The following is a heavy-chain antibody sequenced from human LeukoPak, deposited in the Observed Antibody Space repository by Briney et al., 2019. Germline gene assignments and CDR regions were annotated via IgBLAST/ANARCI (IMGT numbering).Heavy chain of an antibody. CDR1: GFTFGDYA. Sequence: GGSLRLSCAASGFTFGDYAMHWVRQAPGKGLEWVSGISWNSDSIGYADSVKGRFTISRDNAKNTLYLQMNSLRAEDTAVYYCARDASYYGSGSYSYDYWGQGTLVTVSS. V-gene: IGHV3-9*01. CDR3: ARDASYYGSGSYSYDY. CDR2: ISWNSDSI. J-gene: IGHJ4*02. D-gene: IGHD3-10*01.